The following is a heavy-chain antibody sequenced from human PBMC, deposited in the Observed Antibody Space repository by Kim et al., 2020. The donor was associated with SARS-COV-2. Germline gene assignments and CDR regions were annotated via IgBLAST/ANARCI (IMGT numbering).Heavy chain of an antibody. J-gene: IGHJ6*02. Sequence: VASGKGRFTISPDNAKNSLYLQMNRLRAEETAVYYCARDRDGNSYYGMDVWGQGTTVTVSS. V-gene: IGHV3-7*03. CDR3: ARDRDGNSYYGMDV.